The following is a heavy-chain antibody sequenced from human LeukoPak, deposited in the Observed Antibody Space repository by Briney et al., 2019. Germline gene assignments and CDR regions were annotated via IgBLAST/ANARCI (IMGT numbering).Heavy chain of an antibody. Sequence: GGSLRLSCAASGFAFSSYSMNWVRQAPGKGLEWVSSISSSSSYIYYADSGKGRFTISRDNAKNSLYLQMNSLRAEDTAVYYCARAVYGDGEGYWGQGTLVTVSS. V-gene: IGHV3-21*01. J-gene: IGHJ4*02. D-gene: IGHD4-17*01. CDR3: ARAVYGDGEGY. CDR2: ISSSSSYI. CDR1: GFAFSSYS.